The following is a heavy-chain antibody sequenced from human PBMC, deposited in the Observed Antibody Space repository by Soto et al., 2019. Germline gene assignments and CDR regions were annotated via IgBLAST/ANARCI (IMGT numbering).Heavy chain of an antibody. V-gene: IGHV4-39*01. CDR2: ISYSGST. J-gene: IGHJ4*02. D-gene: IGHD2-2*01. Sequence: SETLSLTCTVSGGSISSSTYYWGWIRQPPGKGLEWIGRISYSGSTFYNPSLNSRVTISVDTSKNQFSLKLSSVTAADTAVYYCARAPMYQLLPLYFDYWGQGTLVTVSS. CDR3: ARAPMYQLLPLYFDY. CDR1: GGSISSSTYY.